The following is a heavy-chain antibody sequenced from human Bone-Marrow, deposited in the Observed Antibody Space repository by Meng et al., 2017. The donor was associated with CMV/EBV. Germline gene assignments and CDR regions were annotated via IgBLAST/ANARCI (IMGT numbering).Heavy chain of an antibody. D-gene: IGHD5-12*01. CDR2: IRYDGIDK. CDR3: GLDIVATILDY. Sequence: VASGFSFSDFGMHWVRQAPGKGLEWVAFIRYDGIDKYYIDSVKGRFTISRDDSKNTLYLQMSSLRAEDTAVYYCGLDIVATILDYWGQGTLATVSS. J-gene: IGHJ4*02. CDR1: GFSFSDFG. V-gene: IGHV3-30*02.